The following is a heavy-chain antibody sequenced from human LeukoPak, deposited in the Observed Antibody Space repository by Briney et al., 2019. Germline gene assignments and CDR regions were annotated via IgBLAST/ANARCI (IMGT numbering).Heavy chain of an antibody. Sequence: SETLSLTCTVSGGSVSSGSYYWSWIRQPPGKGLEWIGYIYHSGSTNYNPSLKSRVTISVDTSKNQFSLKLSSVTAADTAVYYCARVMRTAKKVLDYWGQGTLVTVSS. CDR2: IYHSGST. V-gene: IGHV4-61*01. D-gene: IGHD3-3*01. CDR3: ARVMRTAKKVLDY. CDR1: GGSVSSGSYY. J-gene: IGHJ4*02.